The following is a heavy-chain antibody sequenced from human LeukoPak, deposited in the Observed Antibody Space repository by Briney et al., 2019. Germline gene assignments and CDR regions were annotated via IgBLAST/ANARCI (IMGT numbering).Heavy chain of an antibody. CDR1: SGSISSGAYY. V-gene: IGHV4-31*03. J-gene: IGHJ4*02. D-gene: IGHD3-22*01. CDR2: IYYIGST. CDR3: ARSSSRYYYYFDY. Sequence: SQTLSLTCTVSSGSISSGAYYWSWIRQHTGMGLEWIGYIYYIGSTYYNPSLKSRVTISVDTSKNQFSLKLSSVTAADTAMYYCARSSSRYYYYFDYWGQGTLVTVSS.